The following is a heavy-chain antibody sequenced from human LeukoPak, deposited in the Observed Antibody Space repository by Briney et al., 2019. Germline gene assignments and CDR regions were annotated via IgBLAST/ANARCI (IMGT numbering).Heavy chain of an antibody. V-gene: IGHV4-39*01. CDR1: GVSTTNGIYY. Sequence: LETLSLTCTVSGVSTTNGIYYWAWIRQPPGKGLEWIGSVHNVGSTYYNLSLRSRVTMSIDTSKNQFSLRLNSVTAADTAVYYCARHAECNSGWHFYLDHWGQGILVTVSS. J-gene: IGHJ4*02. CDR3: ARHAECNSGWHFYLDH. CDR2: VHNVGST. D-gene: IGHD6-19*01.